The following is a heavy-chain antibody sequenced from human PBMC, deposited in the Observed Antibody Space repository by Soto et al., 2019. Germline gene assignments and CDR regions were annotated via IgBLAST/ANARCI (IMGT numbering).Heavy chain of an antibody. V-gene: IGHV1-8*01. CDR3: ARRKGIRRYYYGMDV. D-gene: IGHD6-13*01. J-gene: IGHJ6*02. CDR2: MNPNSGNT. Sequence: ASVKVSCKASGYTFTSYDINWVRQATGRGLEWMGWMNPNSGNTGYAQKFQGRVTMTRNTSISTAYMELSSLRSEDTAVYYCARRKGIRRYYYGMDVWGQGTTVTVSS. CDR1: GYTFTSYD.